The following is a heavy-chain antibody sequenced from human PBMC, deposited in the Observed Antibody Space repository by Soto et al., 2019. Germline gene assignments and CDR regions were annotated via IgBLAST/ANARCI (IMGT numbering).Heavy chain of an antibody. V-gene: IGHV3-30*18. Sequence: GGSLRLSCAASGFTFSSYGMHWVRQAPGKGLEWVAVISYDGSNKYYADSVKGRFTISRDNSKNTLYLQMNSLRAEDTAVYYCSKAGPPYCISTSCSPWAFDIWGQGTMVTVSS. CDR1: GFTFSSYG. D-gene: IGHD2-2*01. CDR3: SKAGPPYCISTSCSPWAFDI. CDR2: ISYDGSNK. J-gene: IGHJ3*02.